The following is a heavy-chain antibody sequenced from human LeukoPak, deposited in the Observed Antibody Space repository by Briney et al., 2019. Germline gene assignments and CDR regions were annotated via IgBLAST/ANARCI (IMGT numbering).Heavy chain of an antibody. J-gene: IGHJ4*02. D-gene: IGHD3-22*01. CDR1: GGSISSGGYY. V-gene: IGHV4-61*02. CDR2: IYASGST. CDR3: AREQDYYDSSGYYSSFDY. Sequence: SETLSLTCTVSGGSISSGGYYWSWIRQPAGKGLEWIGRIYASGSTNYNPSLKSRVTMSVDTSKNQFSLKLSSVTAADTAVYYCAREQDYYDSSGYYSSFDYWGQGTLVTVSS.